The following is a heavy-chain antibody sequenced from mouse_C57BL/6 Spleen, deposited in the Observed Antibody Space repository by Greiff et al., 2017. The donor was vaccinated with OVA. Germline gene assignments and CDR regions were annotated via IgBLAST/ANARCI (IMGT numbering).Heavy chain of an antibody. V-gene: IGHV1-80*01. J-gene: IGHJ3*01. CDR3: ARGGGNYEAWFAY. D-gene: IGHD2-1*01. Sequence: VKLQQSGAELVKPGASVKISCKASGYAFSSYWMNWVKQRPGKGLEWIGQIYPGDGDTNYNGKFKGKATLTADKSSSTAYMQLSSLTSEDSAVYFCARGGGNYEAWFAYWGQGTLVTVSA. CDR2: IYPGDGDT. CDR1: GYAFSSYW.